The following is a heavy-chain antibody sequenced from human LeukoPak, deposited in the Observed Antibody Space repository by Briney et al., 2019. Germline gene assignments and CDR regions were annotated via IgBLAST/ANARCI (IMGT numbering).Heavy chain of an antibody. D-gene: IGHD1-14*01. CDR2: IYYSGST. CDR1: GGSISSGSYY. J-gene: IGHJ4*02. Sequence: SETLSLTCSVSGGSISSGSYYWGWIRQPPGKGLEWIGVIYYSGSTYYNPSLKSRVSISVDTSRNQFSLKLTAVTAADTAVYYCARTDTGVRSPKTGIDYWGQGTLVTVSS. CDR3: ARTDTGVRSPKTGIDY. V-gene: IGHV4-39*07.